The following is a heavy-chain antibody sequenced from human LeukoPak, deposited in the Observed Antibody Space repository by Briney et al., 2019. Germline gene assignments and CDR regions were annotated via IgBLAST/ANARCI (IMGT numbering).Heavy chain of an antibody. CDR3: AREAVTGLDAFDI. J-gene: IGHJ3*02. Sequence: GGSLRLSCAASGFTVSSNYMTWVRQAPGKGLEWVSVIYSGGSTYYADCVKGRFTISRDNSKNTLYLQMNSLRAEDTAVYYCAREAVTGLDAFDIWGQGTMVTVSS. D-gene: IGHD1-1*01. CDR2: IYSGGST. V-gene: IGHV3-66*01. CDR1: GFTVSSNY.